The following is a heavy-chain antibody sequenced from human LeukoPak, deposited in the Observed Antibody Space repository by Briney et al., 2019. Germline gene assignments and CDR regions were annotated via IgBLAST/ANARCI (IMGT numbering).Heavy chain of an antibody. V-gene: IGHV4-34*01. CDR2: INHSGST. Sequence: SETLSLTCAVYGGSFSGYYWSWIRQPPGKGLEWIGEINHSGSTNYNPSLKSRVTISVDTSKNQFSLKLCSVTAADTAVYYCARVTHYDFWSGYYSPHYYYGMDVWGQGTTVTVSS. D-gene: IGHD3-3*01. J-gene: IGHJ6*02. CDR3: ARVTHYDFWSGYYSPHYYYGMDV. CDR1: GGSFSGYY.